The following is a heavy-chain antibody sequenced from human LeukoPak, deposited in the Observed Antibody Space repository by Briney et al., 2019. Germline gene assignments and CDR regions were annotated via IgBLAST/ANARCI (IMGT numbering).Heavy chain of an antibody. CDR2: IKSKTDGGTT. CDR3: TTDSPYYYDSSYNAFDI. J-gene: IGHJ3*02. V-gene: IGHV3-15*01. CDR1: GFTFSNAW. D-gene: IGHD3-22*01. Sequence: GGSLRLSCAASGFTFSNAWMSWVRQAPGKGLEWVGRIKSKTDGGTTDYAAPVKGRFTISRDDSKNTLYLQMNSLKTEDTAVYYCTTDSPYYYDSSYNAFDIWGQGTMVTVSP.